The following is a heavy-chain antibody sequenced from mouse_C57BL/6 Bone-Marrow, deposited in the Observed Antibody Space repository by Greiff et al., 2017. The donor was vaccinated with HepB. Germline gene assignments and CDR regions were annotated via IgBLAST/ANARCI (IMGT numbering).Heavy chain of an antibody. CDR2: ILPGSGST. V-gene: IGHV1-9*01. J-gene: IGHJ1*03. CDR3: ASPVTEVPGYFDV. Sequence: VQLQQSGAELMKPGASVKLSCKASGYTFTGYWIEWVKQRPGHGLEWIGEILPGSGSTNYNEKFKGKATFTADTSSNTAYMQLSSLTTEDSAIYYWASPVTEVPGYFDVWGTGTTLTVSS. CDR1: GYTFTGYW. D-gene: IGHD2-14*01.